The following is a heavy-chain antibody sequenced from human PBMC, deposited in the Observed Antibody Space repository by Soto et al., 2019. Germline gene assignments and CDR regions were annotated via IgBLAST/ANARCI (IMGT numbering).Heavy chain of an antibody. J-gene: IGHJ6*03. CDR2: IWYDGSNK. V-gene: IGHV3-33*01. Sequence: GGSLRLSCAASGFTFSSYGMHWVRQAPGKGLEWVAVIWYDGSNKYYADSVKGRFTISRDNSKNTLYLQMNSLRAEDTAVYYCARTGDPSYYYYMDVWGKGTTVTVSS. D-gene: IGHD3-16*01. CDR3: ARTGDPSYYYYMDV. CDR1: GFTFSSYG.